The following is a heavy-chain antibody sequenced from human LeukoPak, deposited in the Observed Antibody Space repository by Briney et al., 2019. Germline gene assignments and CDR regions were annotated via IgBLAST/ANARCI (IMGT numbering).Heavy chain of an antibody. CDR2: LYDSGST. Sequence: SETLSLTCTVSGGSFRDYYWSWIRQPPGKGLEWIGYLYDSGSTIYNPSLKSRVTISVDKSKNQFSLKLSSVTAADTAVYYCARVGRRGNPGYWGQGTLVTVSS. CDR1: GGSFRDYY. V-gene: IGHV4-59*12. CDR3: ARVGRRGNPGY. J-gene: IGHJ4*02.